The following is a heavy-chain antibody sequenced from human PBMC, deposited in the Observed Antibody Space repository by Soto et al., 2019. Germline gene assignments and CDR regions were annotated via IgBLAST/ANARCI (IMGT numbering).Heavy chain of an antibody. CDR2: IYYSGST. CDR3: ARLSSISSIAAPIFDY. V-gene: IGHV4-39*01. J-gene: IGHJ4*02. CDR1: GGSISSSSYY. D-gene: IGHD6-6*01. Sequence: SETLSLTCTVSGGSISSSSYYWGWIRQPPGKGLEWIGSIYYSGSTYYNPSLKSRVTLSVDTSKNQFSLRLSSVTAADTAVYYCARLSSISSIAAPIFDYWGQGTLVTVSS.